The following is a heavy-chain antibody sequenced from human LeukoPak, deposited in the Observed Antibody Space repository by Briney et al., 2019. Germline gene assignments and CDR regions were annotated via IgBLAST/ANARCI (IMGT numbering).Heavy chain of an antibody. CDR3: ARDSDGVTAGY. J-gene: IGHJ4*02. D-gene: IGHD3-10*01. CDR2: IYYSGST. CDR1: GGSISSYY. Sequence: SETLSLTCTVSGGSISSYYWSWIRQPPGKGLEWIGYIYYSGSTNYNPSLKSRVTISVDTSKNQFSLKLSSVTAADTAVYYCARDSDGVTAGYWGQGTLVTVSS. V-gene: IGHV4-59*12.